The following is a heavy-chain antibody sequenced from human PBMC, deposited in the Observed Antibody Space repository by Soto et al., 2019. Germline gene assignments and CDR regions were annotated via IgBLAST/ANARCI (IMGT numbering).Heavy chain of an antibody. J-gene: IGHJ6*02. Sequence: LSLTCAVSGGSISSGGYSWSWIRQPPGKGLEYIGYIYHSGFTYYNPSLKSRVTLSVDTSKNQFSVRLNSVTASDTAVYYCAPLSVSLSGPYGIHVWGQGTTVTVSS. CDR1: GGSISSGGYS. CDR2: IYHSGFT. CDR3: APLSVSLSGPYGIHV. V-gene: IGHV4-30-2*01. D-gene: IGHD2-15*01.